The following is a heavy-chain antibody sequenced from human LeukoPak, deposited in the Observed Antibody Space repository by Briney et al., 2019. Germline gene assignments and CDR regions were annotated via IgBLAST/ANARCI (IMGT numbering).Heavy chain of an antibody. CDR2: IDGSSRSI. J-gene: IGHJ4*01. CDR3: ARAYIYANGGTYIYY. CDR1: GFTFSSSG. D-gene: IGHD2/OR15-2a*01. V-gene: IGHV3-48*01. Sequence: GGSLRLSCAASGFTFSSSGMNWVRQTPGKGLEWVSYIDGSSRSIYYSDSVKGRFTISRDNSKNTLYLQMNSLRAEDTAVYYCARAYIYANGGTYIYYLGQGTLVTVSS.